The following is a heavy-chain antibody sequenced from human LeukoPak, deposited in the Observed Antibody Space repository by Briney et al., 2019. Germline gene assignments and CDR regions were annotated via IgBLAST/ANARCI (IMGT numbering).Heavy chain of an antibody. D-gene: IGHD6-13*01. J-gene: IGHJ3*02. V-gene: IGHV2-5*02. CDR3: AHLSSSWYGDAFDI. Sequence: SGPTLVNPTQTLTLTCTFSGFSLSTSGVGVGWIRQPPGKVLEWLALIYWDDDKRYSPSLKSRLTITKDTSKNQVVLTMTNMDPVDTATYYCAHLSSSWYGDAFDIWGQGTMVTVSS. CDR2: IYWDDDK. CDR1: GFSLSTSGVG.